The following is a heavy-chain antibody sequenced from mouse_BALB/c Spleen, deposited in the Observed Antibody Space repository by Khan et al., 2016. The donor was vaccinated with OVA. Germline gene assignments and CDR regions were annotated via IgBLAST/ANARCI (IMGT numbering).Heavy chain of an antibody. J-gene: IGHJ4*01. D-gene: IGHD2-14*01. CDR2: IWGGGGT. Sequence: QVQLKESGPGLVAPSQSLSITCTVSGFSLSRYNIHWVRQPPGKGLEWLGMIWGGGGTDYTSTLKSKLSIRKDNSKRQVLLKMNSLQTDDPAMYDCARAYYRYDGYYAMDYWGQGTSVTVSS. CDR1: GFSLSRYN. V-gene: IGHV2-6-4*01. CDR3: ARAYYRYDGYYAMDY.